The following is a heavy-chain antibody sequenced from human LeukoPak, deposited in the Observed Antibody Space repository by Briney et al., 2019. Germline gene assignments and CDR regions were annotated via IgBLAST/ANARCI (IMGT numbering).Heavy chain of an antibody. D-gene: IGHD3-22*01. Sequence: SETLSLTCTVSGGSISSGSYYWSWIRQPAGKGLEWIGRIYTSGSTNYNPSLKSRVTISVDTSKNQFSLKLSSVSAADTAVYYCARGGGYYYDSSGWYAFDIWGQGTMVTVSS. CDR1: GGSISSGSYY. V-gene: IGHV4-61*02. J-gene: IGHJ3*02. CDR2: IYTSGST. CDR3: ARGGGYYYDSSGWYAFDI.